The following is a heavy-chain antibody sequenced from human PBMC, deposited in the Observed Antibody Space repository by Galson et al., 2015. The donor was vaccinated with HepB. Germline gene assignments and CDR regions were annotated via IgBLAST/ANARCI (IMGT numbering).Heavy chain of an antibody. CDR3: ARDPTAGVYKFDY. CDR1: GFTLRTYT. J-gene: IGHJ4*02. CDR2: ISSSSTSI. D-gene: IGHD6-6*01. Sequence: SLRLSCAASGFTLRTYTMNWVRQAPGKGLEWVSSISSSSTSIYYADSVKGRFTISRDNAKSSLYLQMNSLRDEDTAVYYCARDPTAGVYKFDYWGQGTLVTVSS. V-gene: IGHV3-21*01.